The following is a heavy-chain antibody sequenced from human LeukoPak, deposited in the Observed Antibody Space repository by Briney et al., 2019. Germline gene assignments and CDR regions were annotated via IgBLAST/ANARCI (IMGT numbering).Heavy chain of an antibody. CDR2: IWSDGNNR. V-gene: IGHV3-30*02. CDR3: AKDPGASVSGFHMDV. D-gene: IGHD2-8*02. CDR1: GFTFRNYG. Sequence: GGSLRLSCATSGFTFRNYGMHWVRQATGKGLEWVSFIWSDGNNRFYADSVEGRFTISRDNSKNTLYLQMDSLRPEDTAVYYCAKDPGASVSGFHMDVWGKGTTVIVSS. J-gene: IGHJ6*03.